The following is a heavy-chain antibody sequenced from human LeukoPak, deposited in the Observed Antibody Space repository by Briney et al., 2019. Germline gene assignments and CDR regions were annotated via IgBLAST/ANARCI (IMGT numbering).Heavy chain of an antibody. D-gene: IGHD5/OR15-5a*01. CDR3: AKAVYLDWFDP. CDR2: ISGGDST. Sequence: GGSLRLSCAASGFTFSNYAMSWVRQAPGKGLEWVSGISGGDSTYYTDSVKGRFTISRDTSKNTLYLQMNGLRAEDTAVYYCAKAVYLDWFDPWGQGTLVTVSS. CDR1: GFTFSNYA. V-gene: IGHV3-23*01. J-gene: IGHJ5*02.